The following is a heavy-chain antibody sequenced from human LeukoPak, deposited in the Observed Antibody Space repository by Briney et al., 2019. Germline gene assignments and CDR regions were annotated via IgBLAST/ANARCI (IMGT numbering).Heavy chain of an antibody. Sequence: PSETLSLTCTVSGGSINTYYWSWLRQSPGKGLEWIGYISYSGSTDYNPSLKGRVTISVDTSKNQFSLKLSSVTAADTAVYYCARVRVDLVDSSGYYDYWGQGTLVTVSS. CDR1: GGSINTYY. CDR3: ARVRVDLVDSSGYYDY. J-gene: IGHJ4*02. V-gene: IGHV4-59*01. D-gene: IGHD3-22*01. CDR2: ISYSGST.